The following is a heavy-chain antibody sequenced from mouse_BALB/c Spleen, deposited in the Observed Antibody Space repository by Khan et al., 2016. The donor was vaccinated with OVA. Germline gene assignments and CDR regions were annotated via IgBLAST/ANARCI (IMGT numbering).Heavy chain of an antibody. V-gene: IGHV5-6*01. D-gene: IGHD1-1*01. Sequence: EVELVESGGDLVKPGGSLKLSCAASGFTFSSYGLSWVRPTPDKRLEWVAAISSGGSYTYSPDSLTGRFTISRDNAKNTLYLQMSSLKSEDTTREYSARQPVYYEGSAKDKWGQGTSVTVSS. CDR1: GFTFSSYG. CDR2: ISSGGSYT. CDR3: ARQPVYYEGSAKDK. J-gene: IGHJ4*01.